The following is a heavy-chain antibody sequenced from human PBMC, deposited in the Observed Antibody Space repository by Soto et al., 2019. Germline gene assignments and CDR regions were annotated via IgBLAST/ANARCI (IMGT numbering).Heavy chain of an antibody. J-gene: IGHJ6*02. CDR3: ARVFPLKYSSSYYYYYGMDV. D-gene: IGHD6-6*01. CDR2: IYYSGST. Sequence: SETLSLTCTVSGGSISSYYWSCIRQPPGKGLEWIGYIYYSGSTNYNPSLKSRVTISVDTSKDQFSLKLSSVTAADTAVYYCARVFPLKYSSSYYYYYGMDVWGQGTTVTVSS. V-gene: IGHV4-59*01. CDR1: GGSISSYY.